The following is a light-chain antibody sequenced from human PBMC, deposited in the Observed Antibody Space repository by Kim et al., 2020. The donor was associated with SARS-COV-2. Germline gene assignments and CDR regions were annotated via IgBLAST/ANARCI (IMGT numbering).Light chain of an antibody. Sequence: DIQMTQSPPSLSASLGDRVTITCRASQSINSWLAWYQQKQGKATKLLVYKAFSLDNWVPSRFSGSGSGTEFTLTISSLQPDDFATYYCQQYNSYPYTFGQGTKVEL. CDR1: QSINSW. CDR3: QQYNSYPYT. J-gene: IGKJ2*01. CDR2: KAF. V-gene: IGKV1-5*03.